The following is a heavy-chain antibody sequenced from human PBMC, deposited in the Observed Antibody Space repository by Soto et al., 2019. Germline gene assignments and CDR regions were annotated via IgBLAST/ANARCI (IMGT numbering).Heavy chain of an antibody. CDR3: ARVGELFYYYYGMDV. CDR1: GYTFTSYY. CDR2: INPSGGST. Sequence: ASVKVSCKASGYTFTSYYMHWLRQSPGQGLEWMGIINPSGGSTSYAQKFQGRVTMTRDTSTSTVYMELSSLRSEDTAVYYCARVGELFYYYYGMDVWGQGTTVTVSS. J-gene: IGHJ6*02. V-gene: IGHV1-46*01. D-gene: IGHD3-10*01.